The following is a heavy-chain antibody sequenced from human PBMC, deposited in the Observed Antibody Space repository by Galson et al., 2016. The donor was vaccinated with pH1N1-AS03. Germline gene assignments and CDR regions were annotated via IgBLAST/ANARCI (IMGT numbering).Heavy chain of an antibody. D-gene: IGHD2-21*02. CDR2: IAPTSTYI. Sequence: SLRLSCAASGFALIDYSMHWVRQAPGKGLEWVSSIAPTSTYIYYADSPTGRFTISRNNAFNSLYLQMNSLRVDDTAVYFCARSAPGGDHEPFDYWGQGTLVTVSS. CDR3: ARSAPGGDHEPFDY. CDR1: GFALIDYS. J-gene: IGHJ4*02. V-gene: IGHV3-21*01.